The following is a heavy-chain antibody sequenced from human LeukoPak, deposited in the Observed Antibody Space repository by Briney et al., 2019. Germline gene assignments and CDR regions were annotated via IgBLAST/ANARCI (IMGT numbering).Heavy chain of an antibody. Sequence: ASVKVSCKASGYTFTGYYMHWVRQAPGPGLEWMGWINPNSGGTNYAQKFQGRVTMTRDTSISTAYMELSRLRSDDTAVYYCARVDFWSRTIMGDFDYWGQGTLVTVSS. V-gene: IGHV1-2*02. J-gene: IGHJ4*02. D-gene: IGHD3-3*01. CDR2: INPNSGGT. CDR1: GYTFTGYY. CDR3: ARVDFWSRTIMGDFDY.